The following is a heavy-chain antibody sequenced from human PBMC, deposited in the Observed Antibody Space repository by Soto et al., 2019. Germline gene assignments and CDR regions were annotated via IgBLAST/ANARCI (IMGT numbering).Heavy chain of an antibody. Sequence: ASVKVSCKASGYTFINYGISWVRQAPGQGLEWMGWISGYNTNRNYAQKFQGRVTMTTDTSTSTAYMEMRSLRSDDTAMYYCARLRSDYESNSETDYWGQGTLVTVSS. D-gene: IGHD4-17*01. CDR1: GYTFINYG. CDR3: ARLRSDYESNSETDY. J-gene: IGHJ4*02. V-gene: IGHV1-18*01. CDR2: ISGYNTNR.